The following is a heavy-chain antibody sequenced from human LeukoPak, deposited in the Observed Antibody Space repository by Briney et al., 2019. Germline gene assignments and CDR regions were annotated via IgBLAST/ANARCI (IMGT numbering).Heavy chain of an antibody. CDR1: GGTFSSYA. J-gene: IGHJ4*02. Sequence: SVKVSCKASGGTFSSYAISWVRQAPGQGLEWMRGIIPIFGTANYAQKFQGRVTITADESTSTAYMELSSLRSEDTAVYYCARSYDYGDSLFDYWGQGTLVTVSS. CDR2: IIPIFGTA. D-gene: IGHD4-17*01. V-gene: IGHV1-69*13. CDR3: ARSYDYGDSLFDY.